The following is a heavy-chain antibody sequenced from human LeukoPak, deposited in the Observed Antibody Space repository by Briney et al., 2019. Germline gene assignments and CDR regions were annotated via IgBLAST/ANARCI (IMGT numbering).Heavy chain of an antibody. V-gene: IGHV3-53*01. CDR3: ARSVGAVAGTFDY. Sequence: GGSLRLSCAASGFTFTTYAMRWVRQAPGKGLEWVSVIYSGGSTYYADSVKGRFTISRDNSKNTLYLQMNSPRAEDTAVYYCARSVGAVAGTFDYWGQGTLVTVSS. J-gene: IGHJ4*02. D-gene: IGHD6-19*01. CDR2: IYSGGST. CDR1: GFTFTTYA.